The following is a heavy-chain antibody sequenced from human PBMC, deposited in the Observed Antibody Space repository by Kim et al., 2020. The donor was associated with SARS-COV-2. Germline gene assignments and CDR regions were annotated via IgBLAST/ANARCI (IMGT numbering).Heavy chain of an antibody. D-gene: IGHD6-13*01. J-gene: IGHJ6*02. CDR3: ARDRIAATGYGMDV. CDR2: INPNSGGT. CDR1: GYTFAGYY. V-gene: IGHV1-2*02. Sequence: ASVKVSCKASGYTFAGYYIHWVRQAPGQGLEWMGWINPNSGGTNYAQKFQGRVTMTRDTSISTDYMEVSRLRSDDTAVYYCARDRIAATGYGMDVWGQGTTVTVSS.